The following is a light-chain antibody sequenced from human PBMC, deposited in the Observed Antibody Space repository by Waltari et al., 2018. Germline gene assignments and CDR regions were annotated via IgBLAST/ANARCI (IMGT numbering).Light chain of an antibody. CDR1: SSDVGTYNY. Sequence: QSALTQPASVSGSPGQSITISCTGTSSDVGTYNYVSCYQPHPGKAPKLMIYEVSTRTSGVSNRFAGTKSGNTASLTITGLQAGDEADYYCSSYSSSSTVIFGGVNKLTVL. V-gene: IGLV2-14*01. J-gene: IGLJ2*01. CDR2: EVS. CDR3: SSYSSSSTVI.